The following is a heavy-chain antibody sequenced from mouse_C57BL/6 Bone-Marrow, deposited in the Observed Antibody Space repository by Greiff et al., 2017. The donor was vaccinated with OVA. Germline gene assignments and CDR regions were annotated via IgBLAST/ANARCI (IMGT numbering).Heavy chain of an antibody. V-gene: IGHV1-54*01. D-gene: IGHD1-1*01. J-gene: IGHJ2*01. CDR2: INPGSGGT. CDR1: GYAFTNYL. CDR3: ARSKGYYGSSYPDY. Sequence: VQLQQSGAELVRPGTSVKVSCKASGYAFTNYLIEWVKQRPGQGLEWIGVINPGSGGTNYNEKFKGKATLTADKSSSTAYMQLSRLTSEDSAVYFCARSKGYYGSSYPDYWGQGTTLTVSS.